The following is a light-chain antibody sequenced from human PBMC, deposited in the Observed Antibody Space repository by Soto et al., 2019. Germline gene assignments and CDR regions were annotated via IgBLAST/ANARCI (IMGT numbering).Light chain of an antibody. CDR1: HSVSTH. Sequence: IVVTQSPATLSVSPGERATLSCRTSHSVSTHVAWYQQKPGQAPRLLLYGTSTRATGIPARFSGSGGGTEFTLTISSLQSEDFAVYYCQQYKNWPLFGQGTRLEIK. CDR3: QQYKNWPL. V-gene: IGKV3-15*01. CDR2: GTS. J-gene: IGKJ5*01.